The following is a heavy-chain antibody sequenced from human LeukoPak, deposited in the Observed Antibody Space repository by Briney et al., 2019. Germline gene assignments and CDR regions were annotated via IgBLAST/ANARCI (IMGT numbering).Heavy chain of an antibody. Sequence: GGSLRLSCAASGFTFSSYSMNWVRQAPGKGLEWVSSISSSSSYIYYADSVKGRFTISRDNSKNTLYLQMNSLRAEDTAVYYCAKDLGFRGNSSWSHSDSFDYWGQGTLVTVSS. V-gene: IGHV3-21*04. CDR3: AKDLGFRGNSSWSHSDSFDY. CDR2: ISSSSSYI. CDR1: GFTFSSYS. D-gene: IGHD6-13*01. J-gene: IGHJ4*02.